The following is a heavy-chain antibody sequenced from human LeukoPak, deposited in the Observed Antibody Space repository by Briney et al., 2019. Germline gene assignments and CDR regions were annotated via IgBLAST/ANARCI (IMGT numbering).Heavy chain of an antibody. V-gene: IGHV3-23*01. J-gene: IGHJ2*01. CDR1: GFTFSSYG. Sequence: GGSLRLSCAASGFTFSSYGMSWVRQAPGKGLEWVSAISGSGGSTYYADSVKGRFTISRDNSKNTLYLQMNSLRAEDTAVYYCARDGAGVGYWYFDLWGRGTLVTVSS. CDR2: ISGSGGST. D-gene: IGHD1-26*01. CDR3: ARDGAGVGYWYFDL.